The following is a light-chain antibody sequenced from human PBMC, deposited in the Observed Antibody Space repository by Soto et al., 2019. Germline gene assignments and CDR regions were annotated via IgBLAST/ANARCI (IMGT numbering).Light chain of an antibody. J-gene: IGKJ2*01. CDR1: QSVSSN. V-gene: IGKV3-15*01. Sequence: EIVMTQSPATLSVSPGERATLSCRASQSVSSNLAWYQQKPGQAPRLLIYGASTRATGIPARFSGSGSGTELTLTISSLQSEDFALYYCQLYNNWPPYTFGQGTKLEIK. CDR3: QLYNNWPPYT. CDR2: GAS.